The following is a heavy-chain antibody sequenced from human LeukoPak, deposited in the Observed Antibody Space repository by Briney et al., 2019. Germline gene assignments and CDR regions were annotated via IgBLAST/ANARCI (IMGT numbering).Heavy chain of an antibody. CDR2: ISGNSAST. J-gene: IGHJ4*02. V-gene: IGHV3-23*01. CDR3: SKGMIRGLGDY. Sequence: GGSLRLSCTASGFTVSGNAMRWVRQAPGKGLEWVSIISGNSASTYYTDSVKGRFTISKDTSKNTLYLQMNSLRAEDTAVYYCSKGMIRGLGDYWGQGALVNVSS. D-gene: IGHD3-10*01. CDR1: GFTVSGNA.